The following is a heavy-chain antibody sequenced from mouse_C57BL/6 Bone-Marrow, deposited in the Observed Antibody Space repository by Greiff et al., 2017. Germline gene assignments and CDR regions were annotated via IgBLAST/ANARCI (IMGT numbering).Heavy chain of an antibody. V-gene: IGHV5-12*01. CDR3: ARQDYGSSYWFAY. D-gene: IGHD1-1*01. CDR1: GFTFSDYY. CDR2: ISNGGGSN. J-gene: IGHJ3*01. Sequence: EVKLMESGGGLVQPGGSLKLSCAASGFTFSDYYMYWVRQTPEKRLEWVAYISNGGGSNDYPDTVKGRFTISRDNAKNTLYLQMRRLKSEATAMYYCARQDYGSSYWFAYWGQGTLVTVSA.